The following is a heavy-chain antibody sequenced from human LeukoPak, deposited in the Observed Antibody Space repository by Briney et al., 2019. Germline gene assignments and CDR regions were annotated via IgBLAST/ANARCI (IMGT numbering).Heavy chain of an antibody. CDR3: ARYRSTSGLGYYYGMDV. J-gene: IGHJ6*02. Sequence: GGSLRLSCAASGFTFSSYSMNWVRQAPGKGLEWVSSISSSSSYIYYADLVKGRFTISRDNAKNSLYLQMNSLRAEDTAVYYCARYRSTSGLGYYYGMDVWGQGTTVTVSS. CDR2: ISSSSSYI. V-gene: IGHV3-21*01. D-gene: IGHD6-19*01. CDR1: GFTFSSYS.